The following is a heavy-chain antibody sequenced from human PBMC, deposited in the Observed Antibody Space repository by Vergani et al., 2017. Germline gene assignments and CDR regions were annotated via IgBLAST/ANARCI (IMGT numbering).Heavy chain of an antibody. CDR2: INPNSGGT. CDR3: ARARYSYRYYSYYYGMDV. Sequence: QVQLVQSGAEVKKPGASVKVSCKTSGYTFTGYYMHWVRQAPGQGLEWMGWINPNSGGTNYAQKFQGRVTMTRDTSISTAYMELSRLRSDDTAVYYCARARYSYRYYSYYYGMDVWGQGTTVTVSS. D-gene: IGHD5-18*01. J-gene: IGHJ6*02. V-gene: IGHV1-2*02. CDR1: GYTFTGYY.